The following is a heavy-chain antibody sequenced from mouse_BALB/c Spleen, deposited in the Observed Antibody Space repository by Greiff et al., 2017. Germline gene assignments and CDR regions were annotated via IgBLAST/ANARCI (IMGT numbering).Heavy chain of an antibody. CDR2: ISYSGST. CDR3: ARYGYYGSSPFDY. J-gene: IGHJ2*01. Sequence: EVKVEESGPGLVKPSQSLSLTCTVTGYSITSDYAWNWIRQFPGNKLEWMGYISYSGSTSYNPSLKSRISITRDTSKNQFFLQLNSVTTEDTATYYCARYGYYGSSPFDYWGQGTTLTVSS. D-gene: IGHD1-1*01. V-gene: IGHV3-2*02. CDR1: GYSITSDYA.